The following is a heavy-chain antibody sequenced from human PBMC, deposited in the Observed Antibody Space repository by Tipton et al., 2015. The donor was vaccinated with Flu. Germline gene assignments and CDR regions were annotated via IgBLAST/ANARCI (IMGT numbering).Heavy chain of an antibody. V-gene: IGHV4-39*07. D-gene: IGHD1-26*01. CDR2: IYYSGST. Sequence: TLSLTCTVSGGSISSSSYYWGWIRQPPGKGLEWIGSIYYSGSTYYNPSLKSRVTISVDTSKNQFSLKLSSVTAADTAVYYCARGRPEWELQTYYFDYWGQGTQVTVSS. CDR1: GGSISSSSYY. CDR3: ARGRPEWELQTYYFDY. J-gene: IGHJ4*02.